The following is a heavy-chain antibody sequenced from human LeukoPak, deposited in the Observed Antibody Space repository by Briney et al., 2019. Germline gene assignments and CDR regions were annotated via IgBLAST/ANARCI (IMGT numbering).Heavy chain of an antibody. CDR1: GDSISSGNYY. CDR3: ARDLGYYDSSGYLNWFDP. D-gene: IGHD3-22*01. V-gene: IGHV4-61*02. J-gene: IGHJ5*02. Sequence: SQTLSLTCTVSGDSISSGNYYWTWVRQPAGKGLEWIGRIYTRGSTNYNPSLKSRVTISVDTSKNQFSLKLSSVTAADTAVYYCARDLGYYDSSGYLNWFDPWGQGTLVTVSS. CDR2: IYTRGST.